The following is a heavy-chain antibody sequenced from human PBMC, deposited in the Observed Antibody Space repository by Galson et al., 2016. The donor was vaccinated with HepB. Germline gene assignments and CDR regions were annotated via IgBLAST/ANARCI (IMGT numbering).Heavy chain of an antibody. Sequence: SVKVSCKASGYTFTDYWLHWVRQAPGQGLEWVGRINPFSGDTKTAQKFQDRVTMTRDTSVSTGYMDLSRLTSDDTAVYFCARGWTVRSDYWGQGTLAPSPQ. CDR3: ARGWTVRSDY. CDR2: INPFSGDT. CDR1: GYTFTDYW. V-gene: IGHV1-2*06. J-gene: IGHJ4*02. D-gene: IGHD2-15*01.